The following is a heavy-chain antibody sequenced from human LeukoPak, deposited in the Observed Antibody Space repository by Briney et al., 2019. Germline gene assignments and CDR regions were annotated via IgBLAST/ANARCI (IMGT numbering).Heavy chain of an antibody. D-gene: IGHD1-1*01. CDR3: ARGPVWVQLENDAFDI. Sequence: PSETLSLTCTVSGGSISSYYWSWIRQPAGKGLEWIGRIYTSGSTNYNPSLKSRVTISVDTSKNQFSLKLSSVTAADTAVYYCARGPVWVQLENDAFDIWGQGTMVTVSS. J-gene: IGHJ3*02. CDR2: IYTSGST. CDR1: GGSISSYY. V-gene: IGHV4-4*07.